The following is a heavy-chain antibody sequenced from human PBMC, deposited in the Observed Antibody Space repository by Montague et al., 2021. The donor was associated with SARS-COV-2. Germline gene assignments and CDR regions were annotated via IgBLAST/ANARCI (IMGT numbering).Heavy chain of an antibody. J-gene: IGHJ6*02. CDR3: ARHLRVTTVTSHMYHYAMDV. CDR1: GDSISNYS. Sequence: SETLSLTCSVSGDSISNYSWSWIRQSPGKGLEWIGCIYYSGSTNYSPSLTSRVTISVDTSKNQVSLKLTSVTAADTAVYYCARHLRVTTVTSHMYHYAMDVWGQGTTVTVSS. D-gene: IGHD4-11*01. V-gene: IGHV4-59*08. CDR2: IYYSGST.